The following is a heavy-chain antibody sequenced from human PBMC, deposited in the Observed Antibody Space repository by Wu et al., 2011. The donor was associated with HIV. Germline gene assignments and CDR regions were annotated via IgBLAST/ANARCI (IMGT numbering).Heavy chain of an antibody. Sequence: QVQLVQSGAEVKKPGSSVKVSCKASGGTFSSYAISWVRQAPGQGLEWMGRIIPIVGTGNHAQKFQGRVTITADKSASTAYMELSSLKSEDTAVYYCARSEMATISGDRYYYGMDVWGQGTTVTVSS. J-gene: IGHJ6*02. CDR3: ARSEMATISGDRYYYGMDV. CDR1: GGTFSSYA. CDR2: IIPIVGTG. D-gene: IGHD5-24*01. V-gene: IGHV1-69*04.